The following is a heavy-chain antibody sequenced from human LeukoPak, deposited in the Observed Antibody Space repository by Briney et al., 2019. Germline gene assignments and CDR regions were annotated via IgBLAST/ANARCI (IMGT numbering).Heavy chain of an antibody. J-gene: IGHJ2*01. CDR2: ISSSSSTI. V-gene: IGHV3-11*04. Sequence: GGSLRLSCAASGFTFSDYYMSWVRQASGKGLEWASYISSSSSTIYYADSVKGRFTISRDNAKNSLYLQMNSLRAEDTAVYYCARLSTVTRISYFDLWGRGTLVTVSS. CDR3: ARLSTVTRISYFDL. D-gene: IGHD4-17*01. CDR1: GFTFSDYY.